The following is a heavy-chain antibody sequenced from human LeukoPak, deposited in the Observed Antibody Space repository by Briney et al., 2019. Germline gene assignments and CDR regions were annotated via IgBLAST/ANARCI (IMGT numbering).Heavy chain of an antibody. CDR1: GGTFSSYA. V-gene: IGHV1-69*05. CDR3: ARVHPSGSYHKY. Sequence: GASVKVSCKASGGTFSSYAISWVRQAPGQGLEWMGGIIPIFGTANYAQKFQGRVTMTTDTSTSTAYMELRSLRSDDTAVYYCARVHPSGSYHKYWGQGTLVTVSS. D-gene: IGHD3-10*01. J-gene: IGHJ4*02. CDR2: IIPIFGTA.